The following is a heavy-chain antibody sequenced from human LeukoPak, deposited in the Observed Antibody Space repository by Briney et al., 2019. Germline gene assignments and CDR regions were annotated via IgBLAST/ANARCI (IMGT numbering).Heavy chain of an antibody. CDR3: ARRGYSYGLFDY. V-gene: IGHV1-69*13. Sequence: SVKVSRKASGGTFSSYAISWVRQAPGQGLEWMGGIIPIFGTANYAQKFQGRVTITADESTSTAYMELSSLRSEDTAVYYCARRGYSYGLFDYWGQGTLVTVSS. J-gene: IGHJ4*02. CDR2: IIPIFGTA. D-gene: IGHD5-18*01. CDR1: GGTFSSYA.